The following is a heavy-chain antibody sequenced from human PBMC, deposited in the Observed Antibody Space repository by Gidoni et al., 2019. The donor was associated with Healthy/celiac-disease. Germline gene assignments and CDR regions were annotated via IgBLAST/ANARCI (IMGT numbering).Heavy chain of an antibody. D-gene: IGHD3-22*01. CDR3: TRSPTYYYDSSGPAHSDY. Sequence: EVQLVESGGGLVQPGRSLRLSCTASGFPFGDYAMSWVRQAPGKGLEWVGFIRSKAYGGTTEYAASVKGRFTISRDDSKSIAYLQMNSLKTEDTAVYYCTRSPTYYYDSSGPAHSDYWGQGTLVTVSS. CDR1: GFPFGDYA. CDR2: IRSKAYGGTT. J-gene: IGHJ4*02. V-gene: IGHV3-49*04.